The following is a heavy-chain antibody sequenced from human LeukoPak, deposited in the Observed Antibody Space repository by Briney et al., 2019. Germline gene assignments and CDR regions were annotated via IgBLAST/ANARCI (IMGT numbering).Heavy chain of an antibody. J-gene: IGHJ4*02. CDR1: GYTFTGYY. CDR2: INPNSGGT. V-gene: IGHV1-2*02. CDR3: ARVPLFSPITFGGVIVSPVFDY. Sequence: ASVKVSCKASGYTFTGYYMHWVRQAPGQGLEWMGWINPNSGGTNYAQKFQGRVTMTRDTSISTAYMELSRLRSDDTAVYYCARVPLFSPITFGGVIVSPVFDYWGQGTLVTVSS. D-gene: IGHD3-16*02.